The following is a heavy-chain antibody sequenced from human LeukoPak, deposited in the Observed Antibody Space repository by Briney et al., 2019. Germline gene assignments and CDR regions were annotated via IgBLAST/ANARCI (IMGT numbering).Heavy chain of an antibody. V-gene: IGHV4-34*01. CDR1: GGPMNSTY. CDR2: INHSGST. D-gene: IGHD5-18*01. J-gene: IGHJ6*03. CDR3: ARGLGSYRSNYYYYYMDV. Sequence: SETLSLTCTVSGGPMNSTYWSWIRQPPWKGLEWIGEINHSGSTNYNPSLKSRVTISVDTSKNQFSLKLSSVTAADTAVYYCARGLGSYRSNYYYYYMDVWGKGTTVTVSS.